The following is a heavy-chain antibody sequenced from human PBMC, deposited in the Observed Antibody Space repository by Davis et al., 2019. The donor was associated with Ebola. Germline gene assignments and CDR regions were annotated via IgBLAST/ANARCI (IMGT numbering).Heavy chain of an antibody. D-gene: IGHD2-2*01. CDR3: ARQLPYYSYGMDV. Sequence: GESLKISCAASGFTFSNYGMHWVRQAPGKGLEWVSVIYNGGSTYYADSVKGRFTISRDNSKNTLYLQMNSLRAEDTAVYFCARQLPYYSYGMDVWGQGTTVTVSS. CDR1: GFTFSNYG. V-gene: IGHV3-NL1*01. CDR2: IYNGGST. J-gene: IGHJ6*02.